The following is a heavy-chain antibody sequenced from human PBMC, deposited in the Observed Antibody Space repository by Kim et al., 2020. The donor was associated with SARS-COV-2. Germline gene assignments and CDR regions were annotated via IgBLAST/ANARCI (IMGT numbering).Heavy chain of an antibody. CDR3: ATKAPSIIAARPGGRDGFDY. CDR2: INTNTGNP. V-gene: IGHV7-4-1*02. D-gene: IGHD6-6*01. J-gene: IGHJ4*02. Sequence: ASVKVSCKASGYTFTSYAMNWVRQAPGQGLEWMGWINTNTGNPTYAQGFTGRFVFSLDTSVSTAYLQISSLKAEDTAVYYCATKAPSIIAARPGGRDGFDYWGQGTLVTVSS. CDR1: GYTFTSYA.